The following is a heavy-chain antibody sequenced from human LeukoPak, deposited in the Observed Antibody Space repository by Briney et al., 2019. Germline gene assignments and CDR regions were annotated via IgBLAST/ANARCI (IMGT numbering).Heavy chain of an antibody. CDR3: SRCYPYYYDSSGYYP. CDR1: GGSFSGYY. CDR2: INHSGST. Sequence: SETLSLTCAVYGGSFSGYYWSWIRQPPGKGLEWIGEINHSGSTNYNPALKSRVTISVDTSKNQFSLKLSSVTAADTAVYYCSRCYPYYYDSSGYYPWGQGTLVTISS. D-gene: IGHD3-22*01. V-gene: IGHV4-34*01. J-gene: IGHJ4*02.